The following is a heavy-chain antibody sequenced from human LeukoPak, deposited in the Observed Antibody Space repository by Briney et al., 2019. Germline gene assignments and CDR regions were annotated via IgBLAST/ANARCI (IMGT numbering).Heavy chain of an antibody. V-gene: IGHV3-21*01. D-gene: IGHD2-2*01. Sequence: GGSLRLSCAASGFTFSSYSMNWARQAPGKGLEWVSSISSSSSYIYYADSVKGRFTISRDNAKNSLYLQMNSLRAEDTAVYYCARDLANQLDDYWGQGTLVTVSS. CDR1: GFTFSSYS. CDR3: ARDLANQLDDY. J-gene: IGHJ4*02. CDR2: ISSSSSYI.